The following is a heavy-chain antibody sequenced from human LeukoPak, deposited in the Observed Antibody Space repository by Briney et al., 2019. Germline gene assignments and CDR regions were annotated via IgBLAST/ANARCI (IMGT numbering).Heavy chain of an antibody. V-gene: IGHV4-59*01. D-gene: IGHD6-19*01. CDR2: TYYSGST. Sequence: SETLSLTCTVSGGSISSYYWSWIRQPPGKGLEWIGYTYYSGSTNYNPSLKSRVTISVDTSKNQFSLKLSSVTAADTAVYYCAREGAVAGELDYWGQGTLVTVSS. J-gene: IGHJ4*02. CDR3: AREGAVAGELDY. CDR1: GGSISSYY.